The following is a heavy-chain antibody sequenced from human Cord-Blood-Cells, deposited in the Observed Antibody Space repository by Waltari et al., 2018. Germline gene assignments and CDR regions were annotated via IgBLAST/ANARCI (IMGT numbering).Heavy chain of an antibody. CDR2: INHSGST. J-gene: IGHJ6*02. D-gene: IGHD2-8*01. CDR3: ARVSMLRYYYYGMDV. V-gene: IGHV4-34*01. CDR1: GGSFSGYY. Sequence: QVQLQQWGAGLLKPSETLSLTCAVYGGSFSGYYWSWIRQPPGKGLEWIGEINHSGSTNYNPSLKSRVTISVDTSKNQFSLKLSSVTAADTAVYYCARVSMLRYYYYGMDVWGQGTTVTVSS.